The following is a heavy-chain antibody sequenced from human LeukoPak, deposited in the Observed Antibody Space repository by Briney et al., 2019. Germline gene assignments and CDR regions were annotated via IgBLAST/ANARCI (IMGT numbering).Heavy chain of an antibody. D-gene: IGHD3-3*01. J-gene: IGHJ4*02. V-gene: IGHV3-21*04. CDR2: ISSSSSYI. Sequence: GGSLRLSCAASGFTFSSYSMNWVRQAPGKGLEWVSSISSSSSYIYYADSVKGRFTISRDNAKNSLYLQMNSLRAEDTAVYYCAKTAGYDFWSGYNYFDYWGQGTLVTVSS. CDR3: AKTAGYDFWSGYNYFDY. CDR1: GFTFSSYS.